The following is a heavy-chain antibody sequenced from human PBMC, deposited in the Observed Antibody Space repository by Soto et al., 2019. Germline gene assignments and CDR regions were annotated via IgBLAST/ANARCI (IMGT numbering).Heavy chain of an antibody. CDR3: ARATIVLVTDDMGVWLDR. Sequence: PSETRSLTCSLSVFSISRTNCGSGVRLAPGKWLEWIGEISHRGGTNYNQSLKSRATISLDTSMNKFSLELSSVTAADTAVYYCARATIVLVTDDMGVWLDRWGLGTVVTVS. J-gene: IGHJ5*02. CDR1: VFSISRTNC. CDR2: ISHRGGT. D-gene: IGHD2-8*02. V-gene: IGHV4-4*02.